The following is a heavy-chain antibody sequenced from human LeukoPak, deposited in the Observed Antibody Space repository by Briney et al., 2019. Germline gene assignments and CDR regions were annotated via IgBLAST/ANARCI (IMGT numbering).Heavy chain of an antibody. Sequence: PSAPLSLPCAAPGPSLSSGGYSCRWLRPPPGKGLDRPGYIYHSGSSYYNPSLKSRVTISVDRSKNQFSLKLSSVTAADTAVYYCARGTPTFGGVPSEFDYWGQGTLVTVSS. J-gene: IGHJ4*02. D-gene: IGHD3-16*01. CDR1: GPSLSSGGYS. CDR3: ARGTPTFGGVPSEFDY. V-gene: IGHV4-30-2*01. CDR2: IYHSGSS.